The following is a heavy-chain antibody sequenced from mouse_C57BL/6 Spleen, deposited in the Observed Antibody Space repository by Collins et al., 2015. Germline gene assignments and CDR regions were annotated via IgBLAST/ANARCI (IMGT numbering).Heavy chain of an antibody. CDR3: ARSEATATDYYAMDY. J-gene: IGHJ4*01. Sequence: DVQLVESGGGLVQPGGSRKLSCAASGFTFSSFGMHWVRQAPEKGLEWVAYTSSGSSTIYYADTVKGRFTISRDNPKNTLFLQMTSLRSEDTAMYYCARSEATATDYYAMDYWGQGTSVTVSS. CDR2: TSSGSSTI. V-gene: IGHV5-17*02. D-gene: IGHD1-2*01. CDR1: GFTFSSFG.